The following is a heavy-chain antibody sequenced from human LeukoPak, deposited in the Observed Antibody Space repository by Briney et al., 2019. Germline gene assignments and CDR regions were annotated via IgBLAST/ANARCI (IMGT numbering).Heavy chain of an antibody. Sequence: GRSLRLSCAASGLTFSSYAMHWVRQAPGKGLEWVAVISYDGSNKYYADSVKGRFTISRDNSKNTLYLQMNSLRAEDTAVYYCARDGHSSSWYGYFQHWGQGTLVTVSS. D-gene: IGHD6-13*01. CDR1: GLTFSSYA. CDR3: ARDGHSSSWYGYFQH. V-gene: IGHV3-30*01. CDR2: ISYDGSNK. J-gene: IGHJ1*01.